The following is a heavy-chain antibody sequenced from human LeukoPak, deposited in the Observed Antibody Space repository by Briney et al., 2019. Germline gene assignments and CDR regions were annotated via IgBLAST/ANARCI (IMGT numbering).Heavy chain of an antibody. CDR1: GGSLSGYY. Sequence: SETLSLTCAVYGGSLSGYYWSWIRQPPGKGLEWIGEINHSGSTNYNPSLKSRVTISVDTSKNQFSLKLSSVTAADTAVYYCARGSGYSSGWYFYWGQGTLVTVSS. CDR2: INHSGST. J-gene: IGHJ4*02. V-gene: IGHV4-34*01. D-gene: IGHD6-19*01. CDR3: ARGSGYSSGWYFY.